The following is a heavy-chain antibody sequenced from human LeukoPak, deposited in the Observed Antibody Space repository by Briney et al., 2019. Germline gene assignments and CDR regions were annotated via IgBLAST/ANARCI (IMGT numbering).Heavy chain of an antibody. CDR2: IRSKAYGGTT. CDR1: GFTFGDYA. V-gene: IGHV3-49*03. CDR3: TRSSLPRNYYYYYYMDV. D-gene: IGHD6-13*01. J-gene: IGHJ6*03. Sequence: GGSLRLSCTASGFTFGDYAMNWFRQAPGKGLEWVGFIRSKAYGGTTEYAASVKGRFTISRDDSKSIAYLQMNSLKTEDTAVYYCTRSSLPRNYYYYYYMDVWGKGTTVTISS.